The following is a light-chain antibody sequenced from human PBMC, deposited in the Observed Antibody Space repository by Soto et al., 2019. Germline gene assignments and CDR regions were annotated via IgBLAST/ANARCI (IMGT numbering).Light chain of an antibody. V-gene: IGLV3-21*01. CDR2: YDS. Sequence: SYELTQPPSVSVAPGKTARITFGGENIGIKSVHWYQQKPGQAPVLVIYYDSNRPSGIPERFSGSNSGNTATLTISRVEAGDEADYCGQVWDSSSDHVIFGGGTKLTVL. CDR1: NIGIKS. CDR3: QVWDSSSDHVI. J-gene: IGLJ2*01.